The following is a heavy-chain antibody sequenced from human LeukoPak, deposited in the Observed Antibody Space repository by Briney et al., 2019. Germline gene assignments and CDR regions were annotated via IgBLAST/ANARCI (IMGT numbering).Heavy chain of an antibody. CDR1: GFTFSSYS. J-gene: IGHJ4*02. D-gene: IGHD3-3*01. Sequence: GGSLRLSCAASGFTFSSYSMNWVRQAPGKGLEWVSYISSSSSTIYYADSVKGRFTISRDNAKNSLYLQMNSLRAEDTAVYYCAKDFWSGYSIRRVDYFDYWGQGTLVTVSS. V-gene: IGHV3-48*01. CDR2: ISSSSSTI. CDR3: AKDFWSGYSIRRVDYFDY.